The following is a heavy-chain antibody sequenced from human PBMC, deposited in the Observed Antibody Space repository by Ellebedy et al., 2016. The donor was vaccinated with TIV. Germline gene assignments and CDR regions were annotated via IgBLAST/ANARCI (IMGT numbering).Heavy chain of an antibody. CDR1: GFTFSNYA. Sequence: GGSLRLXCAGSGFTFSNYAIHWVRQAPGKGLEWLSVISYDGTTKFYSDSVKGRFTISRDNSKNTLYLQMNSLRSEDTAVYFCARAPDNGGTSGLYYLDYWGQGTLVTVSS. D-gene: IGHD4-23*01. CDR2: ISYDGTTK. V-gene: IGHV3-30-3*01. CDR3: ARAPDNGGTSGLYYLDY. J-gene: IGHJ4*02.